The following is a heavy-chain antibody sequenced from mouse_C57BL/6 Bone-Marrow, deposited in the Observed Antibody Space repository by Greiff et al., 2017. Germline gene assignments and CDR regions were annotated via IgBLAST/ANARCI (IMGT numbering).Heavy chain of an antibody. V-gene: IGHV1-82*01. Sequence: QQSGPELVKPGASVKISCKASGYAFSSSWMNWVKQRPGKGLEWIGRIYPGDGDTNYNGKFKGKATLTADKSSSTAYMQLSSLTSEDSAVYFCAREDVTTVVASPYWGQGTLVTVSA. J-gene: IGHJ3*01. D-gene: IGHD1-1*01. CDR2: IYPGDGDT. CDR3: AREDVTTVVASPY. CDR1: GYAFSSSW.